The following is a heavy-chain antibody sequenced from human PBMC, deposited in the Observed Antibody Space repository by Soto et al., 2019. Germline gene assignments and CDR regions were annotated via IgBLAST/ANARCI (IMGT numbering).Heavy chain of an antibody. CDR3: ARVAPSLVFGGGSGLSF. CDR1: GDTFTSYY. V-gene: IGHV1-46*01. J-gene: IGHJ4*02. D-gene: IGHD3-3*01. CDR2: INPSGGST. Sequence: ASVKVSCKASGDTFTSYYRHWVRQAPGQGLEWMGIINPSGGSTSYAQKFQGRVTMTRDTSTSTVYMELSSLRSEDTAVYYCARVAPSLVFGGGSGLSFRGKGPLVPVSP.